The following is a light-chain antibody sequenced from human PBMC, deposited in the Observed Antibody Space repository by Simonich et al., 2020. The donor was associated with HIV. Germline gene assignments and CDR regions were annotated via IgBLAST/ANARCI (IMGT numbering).Light chain of an antibody. CDR2: AAS. V-gene: IGKV1-39*01. CDR1: PSISSN. Sequence: DIQMTQSPSSLSASVGDRVTITCRASPSISSNLNWYQQKPGKAPKLLIYAASSLQSGVPSRFSGSGSGTDFTLTISSLQPEDFATYYCQQSYSTLMYSFGQGTKLEIK. CDR3: QQSYSTLMYS. J-gene: IGKJ2*03.